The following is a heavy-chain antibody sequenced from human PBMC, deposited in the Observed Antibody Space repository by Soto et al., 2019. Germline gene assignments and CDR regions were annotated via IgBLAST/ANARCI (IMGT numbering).Heavy chain of an antibody. Sequence: QVQLVQSGAEVKKPGSSVKVSCKASRGTFSSYAISWVRQAPGQGLEWMGGIIPIFGTANYAQKFQGRVTITADESTSTTYMELSSLRSEDTAVYYCARDRGSSWWGAFNYWGQGTLVTVSS. CDR3: ARDRGSSWWGAFNY. CDR2: IIPIFGTA. V-gene: IGHV1-69*01. CDR1: RGTFSSYA. J-gene: IGHJ4*02. D-gene: IGHD6-13*01.